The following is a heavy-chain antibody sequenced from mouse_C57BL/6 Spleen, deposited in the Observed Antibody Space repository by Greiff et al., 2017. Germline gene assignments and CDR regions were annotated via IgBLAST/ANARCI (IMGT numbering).Heavy chain of an antibody. Sequence: EVKLVESGGGLVQPGGSMKLSCVASGFTLSNYWMNWVRQSPEKGLEWVAQIRLKSDNYATHYAESVKGRFTISRDDSKSSVYLQMNNLRAEDTGIYYCSDRNYYAMDYWGQGTSVTVSS. V-gene: IGHV6-3*01. J-gene: IGHJ4*01. CDR3: SDRNYYAMDY. CDR2: IRLKSDNYAT. D-gene: IGHD2-14*01. CDR1: GFTLSNYW.